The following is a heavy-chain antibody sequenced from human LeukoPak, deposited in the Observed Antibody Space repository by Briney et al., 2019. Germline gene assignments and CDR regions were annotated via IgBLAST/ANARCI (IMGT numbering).Heavy chain of an antibody. V-gene: IGHV1-2*02. J-gene: IGHJ5*02. CDR3: ARRSSSSWSWFDP. D-gene: IGHD6-6*01. Sequence: ASVKVSCKASGYTFTGYYMHWVRQAPGQGLEWMGWINPNSGDTNYAQKFQGRVTMIRDTSISTAYMELSSLRSDDTAVYYCARRSSSSWSWFDPWGQGTLVTVSS. CDR2: INPNSGDT. CDR1: GYTFTGYY.